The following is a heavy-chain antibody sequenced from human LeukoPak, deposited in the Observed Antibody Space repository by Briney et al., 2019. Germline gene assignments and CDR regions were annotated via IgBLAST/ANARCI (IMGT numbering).Heavy chain of an antibody. D-gene: IGHD3-3*01. CDR2: ISPKSGGT. Sequence: ASVKVSCKASGYTFTGYYMHWVRQAPGQGLEWMGYISPKSGGTKYAQNFQGRFTMTRDTSINTAYMELSRLRSDDTALYYCARIEGSAISFWGQGTLVTVSS. J-gene: IGHJ4*02. CDR1: GYTFTGYY. CDR3: ARIEGSAISF. V-gene: IGHV1-2*02.